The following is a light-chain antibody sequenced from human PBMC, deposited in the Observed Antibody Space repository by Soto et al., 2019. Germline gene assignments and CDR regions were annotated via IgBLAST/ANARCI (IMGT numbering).Light chain of an antibody. CDR3: QQSYSTPIT. V-gene: IGKV1-39*01. CDR2: DAS. Sequence: DIQMTQSPSSLSASVGDEVTITCRASQTIMTYLNWYQLKPGKPPRLLIYDASSLESGVPSRFSGSGSGTDFTLTISSLQPEDFASYYCQQSYSTPITFGQGTRLEIK. CDR1: QTIMTY. J-gene: IGKJ5*01.